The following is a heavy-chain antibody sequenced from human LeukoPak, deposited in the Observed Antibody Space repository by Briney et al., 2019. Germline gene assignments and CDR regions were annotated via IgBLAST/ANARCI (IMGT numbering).Heavy chain of an antibody. J-gene: IGHJ3*02. CDR2: MNPNSGNT. CDR3: ARDPYYDSSGYYEPHAFDI. CDR1: GYSFTTYG. V-gene: IGHV1-8*02. D-gene: IGHD3-22*01. Sequence: ASVKVSCKASGYSFTTYGMNWVRQATGQGLEWMGWMNPNSGNTGYAQKFQGRVTMTRNTSISTAYMELSSLRSEDTAVYYCARDPYYDSSGYYEPHAFDIWGQGTMVTVSS.